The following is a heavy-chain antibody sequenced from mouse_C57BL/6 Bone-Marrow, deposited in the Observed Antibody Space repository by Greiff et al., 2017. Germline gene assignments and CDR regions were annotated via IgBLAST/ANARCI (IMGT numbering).Heavy chain of an antibody. CDR3: AINWYYFDY. Sequence: QVQLQQPGAELVMPGASVKLSCKASGYTFTSYWMHWVKQRPGQGLEWIGEIDPSDSYTNYNQKFKGKSTLTVDKSSSTAYMQLSSLTSEDSAVYYCAINWYYFDYWGQGTTLTVSS. V-gene: IGHV1-69*01. J-gene: IGHJ2*01. CDR2: IDPSDSYT. D-gene: IGHD4-1*01. CDR1: GYTFTSYW.